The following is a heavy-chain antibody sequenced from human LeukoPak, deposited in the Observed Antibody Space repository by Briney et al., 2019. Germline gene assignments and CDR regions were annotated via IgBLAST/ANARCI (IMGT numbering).Heavy chain of an antibody. V-gene: IGHV3-11*05. CDR1: GFTFSDYY. D-gene: IGHD3-10*01. CDR3: ARDCTYYYGSGSSYGMDV. Sequence: GGSLRLSCAASGFTFSDYYMSWIRQAPGKGLEWVSYISSSSSYTNYADSVKGRFTISRDNAKNSLYLQMNSLRAEDTAVYYCARDCTYYYGSGSSYGMDVWGQGTTVTVSS. J-gene: IGHJ6*02. CDR2: ISSSSSYT.